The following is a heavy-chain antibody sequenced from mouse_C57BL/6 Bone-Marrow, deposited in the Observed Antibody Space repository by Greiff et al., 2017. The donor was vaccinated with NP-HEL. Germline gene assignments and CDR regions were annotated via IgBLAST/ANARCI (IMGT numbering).Heavy chain of an antibody. CDR3: AKPHYYGSSGEYYFDY. CDR2: IHPSDSDT. CDR1: GYTFTSYW. Sequence: QVQLQQPGAELVKPGASVKVSCKASGYTFTSYWMHWVKQRPGQGLEWIGRIHPSDSDTNYNQKFKGKATLTVDKSSGTAYMQLSSLTSEDSAVYYCAKPHYYGSSGEYYFDYWGQGTTLTVSS. V-gene: IGHV1-74*01. J-gene: IGHJ2*01. D-gene: IGHD1-1*01.